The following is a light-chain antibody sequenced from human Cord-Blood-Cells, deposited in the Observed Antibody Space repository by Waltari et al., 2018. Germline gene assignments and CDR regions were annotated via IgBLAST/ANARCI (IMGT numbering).Light chain of an antibody. J-gene: IGLJ3*02. CDR2: EVS. CDR3: CSDAGSSTWV. V-gene: IGLV2-23*02. CDR1: SSDVGSYNL. Sequence: QSALTQPASVSGSPGQSLTISCTGTSSDVGSYNLVSWYQQHPGKAPKLMIYEVSKRPSGVSNRFSGSKSGNTASLTISGLQAEDEADYYCCSDAGSSTWVFGGGTKLTVL.